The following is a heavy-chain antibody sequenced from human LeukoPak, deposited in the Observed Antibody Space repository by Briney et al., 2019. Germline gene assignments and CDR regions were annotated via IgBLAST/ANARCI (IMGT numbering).Heavy chain of an antibody. D-gene: IGHD3-3*01. J-gene: IGHJ4*02. CDR2: INPNSGGT. Sequence: ASVKVSCKASGYTFTGYYMHWVRQAPGQGLEWMGRINPNSGGTNYAQKFQGRVTMTRDTSISTAYMELSRLRSDDTAVYYCARDESYYDFWSGYYKGLNYFGYWGQGTLVTVSS. CDR3: ARDESYYDFWSGYYKGLNYFGY. CDR1: GYTFTGYY. V-gene: IGHV1-2*06.